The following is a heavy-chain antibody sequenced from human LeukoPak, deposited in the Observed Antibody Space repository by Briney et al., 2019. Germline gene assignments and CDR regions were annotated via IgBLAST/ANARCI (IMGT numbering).Heavy chain of an antibody. CDR2: ISYDGSNK. CDR1: GFTFGSYG. J-gene: IGHJ4*01. Sequence: GRSLRLSCAASGFTFGSYGMHWVRQAPGKGLEWVAVISYDGSNKYYADSVKGRFTISRDNAKNSLYLQMNSLRAEDTALYYCASGRQLGYWGHGTLVTVSS. V-gene: IGHV3-30*03. D-gene: IGHD3-16*01. CDR3: ASGRQLGY.